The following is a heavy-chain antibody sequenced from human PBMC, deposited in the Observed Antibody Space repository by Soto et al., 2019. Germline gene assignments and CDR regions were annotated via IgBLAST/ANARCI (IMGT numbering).Heavy chain of an antibody. D-gene: IGHD4-17*01. CDR1: GGSISSLTYN. CDR3: ARHNMTTVTTFDS. CDR2: IYYSGSP. Sequence: QLQLQESGPGLVRPSETLSLTCTVSGGSISSLTYNWGWIRQPPGKGLEWIGNIYYSGSPYYNPSLKSPVTISVDTSKNQFSLRLRSVTAAETALYYCARHNMTTVTTFDSWGQGTLVTVSS. J-gene: IGHJ4*02. V-gene: IGHV4-39*01.